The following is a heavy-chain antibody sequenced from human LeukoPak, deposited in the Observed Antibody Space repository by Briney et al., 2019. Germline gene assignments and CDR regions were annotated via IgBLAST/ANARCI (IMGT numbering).Heavy chain of an antibody. D-gene: IGHD2-2*01. CDR2: FDPEDGET. CDR1: GYTLTELS. Sequence: ASVKVSCMVSGYTLTELSMHWVRQAPGKGLEWMGGFDPEDGETIYAQKFQGRVTMTEDTSTDTAYMELSSLRSEDTAVYYCATLPYCSSTSCYPFDYWGQGTLVTVSS. V-gene: IGHV1-24*01. CDR3: ATLPYCSSTSCYPFDY. J-gene: IGHJ4*02.